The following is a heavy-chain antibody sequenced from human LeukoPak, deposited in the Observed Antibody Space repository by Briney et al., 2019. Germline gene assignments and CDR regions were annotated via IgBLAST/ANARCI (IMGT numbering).Heavy chain of an antibody. CDR1: GFTFSTYW. CDR3: ASISTVHAFDI. V-gene: IGHV3-74*01. CDR2: INTDGSST. Sequence: GGSLRLSCAASGFTFSTYWMHWVRQAPGKGLVWVSRINTDGSSTTYADSVKGRFTLSRDNARNTLFLQMNSLRAEDTAMYYCASISTVHAFDIWGQGTMVTVSS. D-gene: IGHD4-17*01. J-gene: IGHJ3*02.